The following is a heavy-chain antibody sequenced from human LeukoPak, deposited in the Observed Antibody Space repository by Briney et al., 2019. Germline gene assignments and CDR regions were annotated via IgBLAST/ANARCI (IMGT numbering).Heavy chain of an antibody. CDR3: AREEDYSNSGYWYFDL. CDR1: GGSFSGYY. V-gene: IGHV4-34*01. J-gene: IGHJ2*01. CDR2: ISHSGST. D-gene: IGHD4-11*01. Sequence: SETLSLTCAVYGGSFSGYYWSWIRQPPGKGLEWIGEISHSGSTNYNPSLKSRVTISVDTSKNQFSLKLSSVTAADTAVYYCAREEDYSNSGYWYFDLWGRGTLVTVSS.